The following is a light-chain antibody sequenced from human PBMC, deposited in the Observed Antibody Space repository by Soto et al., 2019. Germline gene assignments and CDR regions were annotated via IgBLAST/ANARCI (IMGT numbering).Light chain of an antibody. CDR2: GAS. J-gene: IGKJ3*01. Sequence: EIVMTQSPATLSVSPGERATLSCRASQSVSSNLAWYQQKPGQAPRLLIYGASTRATGIPAWCSGSGSGTEFTLTISSLQSEDFAVYYCQQYNNWHTFGPGTKVDIK. CDR3: QQYNNWHT. V-gene: IGKV3-15*01. CDR1: QSVSSN.